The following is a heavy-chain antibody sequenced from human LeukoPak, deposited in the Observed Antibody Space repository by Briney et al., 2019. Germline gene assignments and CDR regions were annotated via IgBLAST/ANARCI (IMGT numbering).Heavy chain of an antibody. Sequence: GGSLRLSCAASGFTFSSYAMHWVRQAPGKGLEWVAVISYDGSNKYYADSVKGRFTISRDNSKNTLYLQMNSLRAEDTAVYYCARKGDYDSSGYWTDYWGQGTLVTVSS. CDR3: ARKGDYDSSGYWTDY. D-gene: IGHD3-22*01. CDR2: ISYDGSNK. J-gene: IGHJ4*02. V-gene: IGHV3-30-3*01. CDR1: GFTFSSYA.